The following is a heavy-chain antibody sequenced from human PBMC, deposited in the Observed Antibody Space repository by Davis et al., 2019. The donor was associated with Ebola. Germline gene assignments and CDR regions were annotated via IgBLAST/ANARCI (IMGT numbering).Heavy chain of an antibody. CDR3: ASDYGDYVYFDL. CDR1: GSTFSNSW. D-gene: IGHD4-17*01. Sequence: GESLKISCAASGSTFSNSWMSWVRQGPGEGLVWVSHINRDGTTTNYADSVKGRFTISRDNAKNSLYLQMNSLRAEDTAVYYCASDYGDYVYFDLWGRGTLVTVSS. CDR2: INRDGTTT. J-gene: IGHJ2*01. V-gene: IGHV3-74*01.